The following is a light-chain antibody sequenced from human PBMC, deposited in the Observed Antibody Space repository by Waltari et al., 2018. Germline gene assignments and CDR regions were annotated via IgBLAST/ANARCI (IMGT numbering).Light chain of an antibody. CDR2: KDS. J-gene: IGLJ2*01. Sequence: SYELTQPPSVSVSPVQTARITCSGDALPKQYSYWYQQKPGQAPVLVIYKDSERPSGIPERFSGSSSGTTVTLTISGVQAEDEADYYCQSADSSGMVFGGGTKLTVL. CDR1: ALPKQY. V-gene: IGLV3-25*03. CDR3: QSADSSGMV.